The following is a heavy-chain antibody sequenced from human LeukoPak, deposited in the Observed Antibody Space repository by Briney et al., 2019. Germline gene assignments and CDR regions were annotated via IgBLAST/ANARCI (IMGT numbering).Heavy chain of an antibody. Sequence: GGSLRLSCAASGFTFSSYWMSWVRQAPGRGLEWVANIKQGGSEKYYVDSVKGRFTISRDNAKNSLYLQMNSLRAEDTAVYYCARLAYSSSSFYFDYWGQGTLVTVSS. CDR2: IKQGGSEK. D-gene: IGHD6-6*01. J-gene: IGHJ4*02. CDR3: ARLAYSSSSFYFDY. CDR1: GFTFSSYW. V-gene: IGHV3-7*01.